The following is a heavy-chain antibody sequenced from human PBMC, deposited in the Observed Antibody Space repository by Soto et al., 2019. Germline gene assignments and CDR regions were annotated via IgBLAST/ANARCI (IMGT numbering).Heavy chain of an antibody. CDR3: ARGWRVPQDIVVVPAAMPYYYYGMDV. CDR1: GGSISSGGYY. J-gene: IGHJ6*02. D-gene: IGHD2-2*01. V-gene: IGHV4-61*08. Sequence: SETLSLTCTVSGGSISSGGYYWSWIRQHPGKGLEWIGYIYYSGSTYYNPSLKSRVTISVDTSKNQFSLKLSSVTAADTAVYYCARGWRVPQDIVVVPAAMPYYYYGMDVWGQGTTVIVSS. CDR2: IYYSGST.